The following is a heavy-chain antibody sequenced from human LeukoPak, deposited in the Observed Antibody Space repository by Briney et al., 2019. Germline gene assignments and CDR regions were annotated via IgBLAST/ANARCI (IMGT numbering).Heavy chain of an antibody. D-gene: IGHD3-9*01. Sequence: SVKVSCKASGGTFSSYAISWVRQAPGQGLEWMGGIIPIFGTANYAQKFQGRVTITVDESTSTAYMELSSLRSEDTAVYYCASSTDILTGYLLDYWGQGTLVTVSS. CDR1: GGTFSSYA. CDR3: ASSTDILTGYLLDY. V-gene: IGHV1-69*13. J-gene: IGHJ4*02. CDR2: IIPIFGTA.